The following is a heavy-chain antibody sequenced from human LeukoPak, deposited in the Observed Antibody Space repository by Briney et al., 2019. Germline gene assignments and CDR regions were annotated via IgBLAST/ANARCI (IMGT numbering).Heavy chain of an antibody. D-gene: IGHD3-9*01. CDR3: ARDGPNYDNLTGYSFDY. CDR2: INPNSGGT. CDR1: GYTFTGYY. J-gene: IGHJ4*02. Sequence: ASVKVSCKASGYTFTGYYMHWVRQAPGQGLEWMGWINPNSGGTNYAQKFQGRVTMTRDTSISTAYMELSRLRSDDTAVYYCARDGPNYDNLTGYSFDYWGQGTLVTVSS. V-gene: IGHV1-2*02.